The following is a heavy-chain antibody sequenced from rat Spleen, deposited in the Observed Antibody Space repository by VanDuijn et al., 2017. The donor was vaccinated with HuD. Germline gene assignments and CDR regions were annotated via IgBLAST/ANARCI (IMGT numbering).Heavy chain of an antibody. CDR1: GFTFSDYA. J-gene: IGHJ2*01. CDR3: AKDKGEYNNLFDY. D-gene: IGHD1-10*01. V-gene: IGHV5-17*01. Sequence: EVQLVESGGGLVQPGRSLKLSCTASGFTFSDYAMAWVRQVPKKGLEWVATIIYDGSSSFYRDSVKGRFTISRDNAKNTLYLQMDSLRSEDTATYYCAKDKGEYNNLFDYWGQGVMVTVSS. CDR2: IIYDGSSS.